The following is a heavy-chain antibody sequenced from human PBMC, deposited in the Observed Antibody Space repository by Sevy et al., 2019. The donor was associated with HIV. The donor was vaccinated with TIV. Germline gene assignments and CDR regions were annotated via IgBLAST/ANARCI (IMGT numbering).Heavy chain of an antibody. CDR3: ATTKDYYDSSGYPFDY. J-gene: IGHJ4*02. CDR2: FDPEDGDPEDVKT. Sequence: ASVKVSCKVSGYTLAKFSIHWVRQAPGKGLEWMTSFDPEDGDPEDVKTIYAQKFLGRVTMTDDTSTDTAYMELSSLSSEDTAVYYCATTKDYYDSSGYPFDYWGQGTLVTVSS. D-gene: IGHD3-22*01. CDR1: GYTLAKFS. V-gene: IGHV1-24*01.